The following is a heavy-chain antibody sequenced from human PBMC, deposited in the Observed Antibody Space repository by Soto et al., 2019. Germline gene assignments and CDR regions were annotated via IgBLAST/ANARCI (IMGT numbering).Heavy chain of an antibody. CDR3: ARDQRYFDWLFDAFDI. V-gene: IGHV3-48*01. CDR2: ISSSSSTI. Sequence: GGSLRLSCAASGFTFSSYSMNWVRQAPGKGLEWVSYISSSSSTIYYADSVKGRFTISRDNAKNSLYLQMNSLRAEDTAVYYCARDQRYFDWLFDAFDIWGQGTMVTVSS. J-gene: IGHJ3*02. D-gene: IGHD3-9*01. CDR1: GFTFSSYS.